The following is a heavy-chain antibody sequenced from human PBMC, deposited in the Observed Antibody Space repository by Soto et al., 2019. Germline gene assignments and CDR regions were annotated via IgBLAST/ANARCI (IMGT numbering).Heavy chain of an antibody. Sequence: ETLSLSCTVSGGSISSSSYYWGWIRQPPGKGLEWIGSIYYSGSTYYNPSLKSRVTISVDTSKNQFSLKLSCVTAADTAVYYSARQVRGAATNYYYYMDVWGKGTTVIDSS. CDR3: ARQVRGAATNYYYYMDV. D-gene: IGHD2-15*01. V-gene: IGHV4-39*01. J-gene: IGHJ6*03. CDR2: IYYSGST. CDR1: GGSISSSSYY.